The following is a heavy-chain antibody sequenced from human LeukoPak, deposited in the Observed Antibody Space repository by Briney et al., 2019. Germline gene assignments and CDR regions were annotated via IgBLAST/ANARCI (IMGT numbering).Heavy chain of an antibody. Sequence: SESLSLTCTVSGGSISSSSYYWGWIRQPPGKGLEWIGGIYYSGSTYYNPSLKSRVTISVDTSKNQFSLKLSSVTAADTAVYYCASQLYCSGSYYRGWGQGTLVTVSS. CDR3: ASQLYCSGSYYRG. CDR2: IYYSGST. D-gene: IGHD3-10*01. CDR1: GGSISSSSYY. J-gene: IGHJ4*02. V-gene: IGHV4-39*01.